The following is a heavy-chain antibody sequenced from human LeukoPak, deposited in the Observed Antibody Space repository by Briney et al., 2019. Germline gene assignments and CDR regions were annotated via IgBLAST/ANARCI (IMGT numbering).Heavy chain of an antibody. CDR2: TYYRSKWSN. CDR3: TREAVAGFNY. J-gene: IGHJ4*02. D-gene: IGHD6-19*01. V-gene: IGHV6-1*01. Sequence: SQTLSLTCAISGDRVSSNSATWNCIRQSPSRGLEWLGRTYYRSKWSNDYAVSVKSRITINPDTSKNQFSLQLNSVTPEDTAVYFCTREAVAGFNYWGQGTLVTVSS. CDR1: GDRVSSNSAT.